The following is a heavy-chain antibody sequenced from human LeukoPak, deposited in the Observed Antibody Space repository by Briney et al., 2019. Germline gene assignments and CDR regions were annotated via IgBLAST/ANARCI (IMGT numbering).Heavy chain of an antibody. CDR1: GYTFTGYY. CDR2: IHTYNGHT. D-gene: IGHD3-22*01. CDR3: ARDQYYDSKGWFDP. J-gene: IGHJ5*02. V-gene: IGHV1-18*04. Sequence: GASVKVSCKASGYTFTGYYMHWVRQAPGQGLEWMGWIHTYNGHTNYAQKLHGRVTMTTDTSTSTAYMELRSLRSDDTAVYYCARDQYYDSKGWFDPWGQGTLVTVSS.